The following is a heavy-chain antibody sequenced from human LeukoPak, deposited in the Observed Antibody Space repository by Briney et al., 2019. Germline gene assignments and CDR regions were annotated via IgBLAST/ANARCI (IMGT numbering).Heavy chain of an antibody. V-gene: IGHV1-46*01. D-gene: IGHD2-21*02. CDR1: GYTFTNYY. CDR3: ARFNCGADCYTDY. Sequence: ASVKVSCTASGYTFTNYYMHWVRQAPGQGLEWMGIINPSGGSATYAQKFQGRVTVTRDTSTGTVYMELSSLRSEDTAVYYCARFNCGADCYTDYWGQGTLVTVSS. CDR2: INPSGGSA. J-gene: IGHJ4*02.